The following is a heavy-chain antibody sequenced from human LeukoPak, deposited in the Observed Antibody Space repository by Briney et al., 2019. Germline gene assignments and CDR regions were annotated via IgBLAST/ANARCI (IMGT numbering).Heavy chain of an antibody. Sequence: ASVKVSCEASGYIFTVYYMHCVRHAPGQGREWVVIINPSGCSTSYAQKFQGRVTMTRDMSTSTVYMELSSLRSEETDVYYCARGLGIAAAGTKDYWGQGTLVTVSS. D-gene: IGHD6-13*01. CDR1: GYIFTVYY. V-gene: IGHV1-46*01. CDR3: ARGLGIAAAGTKDY. CDR2: INPSGCST. J-gene: IGHJ4*02.